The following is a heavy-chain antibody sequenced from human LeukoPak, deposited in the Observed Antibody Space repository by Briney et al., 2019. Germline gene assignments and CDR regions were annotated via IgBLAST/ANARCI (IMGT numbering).Heavy chain of an antibody. Sequence: GGSPRLSCAASGFTFSDYYMSWIRQAPGKGLEWVSYISSSGSTIYYADSVKGRFTISRDNAKNSPYLQMNSLRAEDTAVYYCARRYCSSTSCYGEGTEYYFDYWGQGTLVTVSS. J-gene: IGHJ4*02. CDR2: ISSSGSTI. CDR1: GFTFSDYY. D-gene: IGHD2-2*01. CDR3: ARRYCSSTSCYGEGTEYYFDY. V-gene: IGHV3-11*01.